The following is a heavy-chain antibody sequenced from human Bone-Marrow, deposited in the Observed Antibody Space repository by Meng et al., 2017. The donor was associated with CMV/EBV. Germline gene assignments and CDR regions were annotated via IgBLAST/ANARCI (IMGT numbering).Heavy chain of an antibody. J-gene: IGHJ4*02. CDR1: GGSISSGGYY. D-gene: IGHD3-10*01. V-gene: IGHV4-31*02. CDR3: ARGSPMVYYFDY. Sequence: VSGGSISSGGYYWSWLRQHPGKGLEWIGYIYYSGSTYYTPSLKSRVTISVDTSKNQFSLKLSSVTAADTAVYYCARGSPMVYYFDYWGQGTLVTVSS. CDR2: IYYSGST.